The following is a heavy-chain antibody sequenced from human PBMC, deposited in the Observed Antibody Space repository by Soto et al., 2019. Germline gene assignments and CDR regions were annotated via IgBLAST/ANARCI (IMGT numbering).Heavy chain of an antibody. CDR1: GFTFSDYY. Sequence: QVQLVVSGGGLVKPGGSLRISCAASGFTFSDYYISWIRQAPGKGLEWVSYISSSGSIIYYADSVKGRFTISRDNAKNSLYLQMNSLRAEDTAVYYCGLAGYDSNYYAVTPLSAGHFWGQGTLVTVSS. V-gene: IGHV3-11*01. CDR2: ISSSGSII. CDR3: GLAGYDSNYYAVTPLSAGHF. J-gene: IGHJ4*02. D-gene: IGHD4-4*01.